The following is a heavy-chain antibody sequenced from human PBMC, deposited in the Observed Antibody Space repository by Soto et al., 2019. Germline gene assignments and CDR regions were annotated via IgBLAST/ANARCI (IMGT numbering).Heavy chain of an antibody. V-gene: IGHV4-34*01. CDR3: APGRVVVPAAISPPNWFDP. Sequence: SETLSLTCAVYGGSFSGYYWSWIRQPPGKGLEWIGEINHSGSTNYNPSLKSRVTISVDTSKNQFSLKLSSVTAADTAVYYCAPGRVVVPAAISPPNWFDPWGQGTLVTVSS. D-gene: IGHD2-2*01. CDR2: INHSGST. J-gene: IGHJ5*02. CDR1: GGSFSGYY.